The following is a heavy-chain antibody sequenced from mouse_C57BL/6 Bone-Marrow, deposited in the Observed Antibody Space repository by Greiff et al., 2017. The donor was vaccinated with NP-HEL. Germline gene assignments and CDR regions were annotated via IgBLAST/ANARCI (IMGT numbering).Heavy chain of an antibody. CDR1: GFSFNTYA. Sequence: DVMLVESGGGLVQPKGSLKLSCAASGFSFNTYAMNWVRQAPGKGLEWVARIRSKSNNYATYYADSVKDRFTISRDDSESMLYLQMNNLKTEDTAMYYCVRFCDSYWYFDVWGTGTTVTVSS. V-gene: IGHV10-1*01. D-gene: IGHD2-4*01. J-gene: IGHJ1*03. CDR3: VRFCDSYWYFDV. CDR2: IRSKSNNYAT.